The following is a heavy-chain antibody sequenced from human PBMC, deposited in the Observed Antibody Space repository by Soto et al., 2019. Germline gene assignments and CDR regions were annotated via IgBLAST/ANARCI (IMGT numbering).Heavy chain of an antibody. J-gene: IGHJ4*02. Sequence: QVQLVQSGAEVKKPGSSVKVSCKASGGIFSTYAISWLRQAPGQWLEWMGGIIPLFGTPNYAQRFQGRVTITAAESTSTAYMELSRLRSEDTAVYYCARDRDDYGSGNYYIRIDFWGQGTLVTVSS. CDR3: ARDRDDYGSGNYYIRIDF. CDR2: IIPLFGTP. V-gene: IGHV1-69*01. CDR1: GGIFSTYA. D-gene: IGHD3-10*01.